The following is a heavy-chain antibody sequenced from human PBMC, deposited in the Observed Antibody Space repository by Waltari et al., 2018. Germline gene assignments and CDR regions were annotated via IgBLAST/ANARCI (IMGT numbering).Heavy chain of an antibody. CDR1: GFTFDDYA. J-gene: IGHJ3*02. CDR2: IYSGGST. V-gene: IGHV3-66*02. CDR3: ARGRPRGGLYYVVVPNRNAFDI. Sequence: EVQLVESGGGLVQPGRSLRLSCAASGFTFDDYAMHWVRQAPGKGLEWVSVIYSGGSTYYADSVKGRFTISRDNSKNTLYLQMNSLRAEDTAVYYCARGRPRGGLYYVVVPNRNAFDIWGQGTMVTVSS. D-gene: IGHD2-2*01.